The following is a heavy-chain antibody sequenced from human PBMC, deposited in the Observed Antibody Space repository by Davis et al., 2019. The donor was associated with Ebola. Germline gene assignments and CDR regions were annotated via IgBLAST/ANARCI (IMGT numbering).Heavy chain of an antibody. CDR1: GGSINNYY. CDR2: TFHSGSP. CDR3: AREVGVVVRFDP. Sequence: GSLRLSCTVSGGSINNYYWNWIRKPPGKGLEWIGSTFHSGSPYYNPSLKSRVTISVDTSKNQFSLKLTSVTAADTAVYYCAREVGVVVRFDPWGQGTLVTVSS. J-gene: IGHJ5*02. D-gene: IGHD3-3*01. V-gene: IGHV4-38-2*02.